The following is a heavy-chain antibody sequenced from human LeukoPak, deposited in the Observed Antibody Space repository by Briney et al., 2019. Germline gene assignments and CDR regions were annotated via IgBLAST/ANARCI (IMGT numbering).Heavy chain of an antibody. V-gene: IGHV4-39*01. CDR3: ARLPEPGIAAAGAFDY. CDR2: IYYRATT. D-gene: IGHD6-13*01. CDR1: GGSISSSSYY. Sequence: SETLSLTCTVSGGSISSSSYYWGWVRPPPGKGLEWIGSIYYRATTYSHPSLKGRVTISVDTSKNQFSLELTSVTAADTAVYYCARLPEPGIAAAGAFDYWGQGTLVTVSS. J-gene: IGHJ4*02.